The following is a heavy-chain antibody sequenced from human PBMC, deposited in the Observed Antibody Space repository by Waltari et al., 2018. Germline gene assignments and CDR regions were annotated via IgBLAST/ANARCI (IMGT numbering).Heavy chain of an antibody. CDR2: IYHSGST. CDR1: GYSISSGYY. J-gene: IGHJ4*02. Sequence: QVQLQESGPGLVKPSETLSLTCAVSGYSISSGYYWGWIRQPPGKGLEWIGSIYHSGSTYYNPSLKSRVTISVDTSKNQFSLKLSSVTAADTAVYYCARHRSSSWHEGWGQGTLVTVSS. D-gene: IGHD6-13*01. CDR3: ARHRSSSWHEG. V-gene: IGHV4-38-2*01.